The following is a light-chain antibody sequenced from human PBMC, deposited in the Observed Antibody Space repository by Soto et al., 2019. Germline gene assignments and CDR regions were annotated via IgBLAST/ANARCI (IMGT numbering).Light chain of an antibody. CDR1: ESMSNC. CDR3: QQCHRYLT. CDR2: GAS. J-gene: IGKJ1*01. V-gene: IGKV1-5*01. Sequence: DIQMTQSPSTLSASVGDRVTITCRASESMSNCLAWYQQKPGKAPKLLISGASSLQSGVPSRFSGSASGTEFTLTISSLQPDDIATYYCQQCHRYLTFGQGT.